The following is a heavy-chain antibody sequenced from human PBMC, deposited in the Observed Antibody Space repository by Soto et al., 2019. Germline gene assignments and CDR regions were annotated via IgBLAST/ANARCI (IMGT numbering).Heavy chain of an antibody. V-gene: IGHV3-23*01. D-gene: IGHD1-7*01. J-gene: IGHJ5*02. Sequence: EVQLLESGGDLVQPGGSLRLSCAASGFSFSSYAVSWVRQAPGKGLKCVSTISDSGGNTHYADSVKGRFTISRDNFKSTLYMQMNSLRVDDTAVYYCAKGGNSGWFDPWGQGTLVTVSS. CDR3: AKGGNSGWFDP. CDR1: GFSFSSYA. CDR2: ISDSGGNT.